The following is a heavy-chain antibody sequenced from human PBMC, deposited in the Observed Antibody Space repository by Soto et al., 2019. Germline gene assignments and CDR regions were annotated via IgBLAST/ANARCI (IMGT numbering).Heavy chain of an antibody. J-gene: IGHJ4*02. D-gene: IGHD6-6*01. CDR1: GGSMSGYY. CDR2: VYYTGST. CDR3: ARSIAVPSSHIDH. V-gene: IGHV4-59*01. Sequence: QVQLQESGPGLVKPSETLSLTCRVSGGSMSGYYWSWIRQAPGKGLEWIGYVYYTGSTTYNPSLQSRVTISVDTSNKHFSLSLRLATAADTAVYFCARSIAVPSSHIDHLGQGIRVTVSS.